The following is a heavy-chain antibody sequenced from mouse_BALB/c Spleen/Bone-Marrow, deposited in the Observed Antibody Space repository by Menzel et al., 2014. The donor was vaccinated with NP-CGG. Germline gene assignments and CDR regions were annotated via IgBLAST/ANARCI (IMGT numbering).Heavy chain of an antibody. CDR3: ARFDDDYWGFAH. Sequence: EVQLQQSGPELVKPGASVKISSRASGYTFTDYNMHWVKQSHGESLEWIGYIYPYSGNTAYNQRFKNKATLTVDNSSSTAHMELRSLTSEDSAVYYCARFDDDYWGFAHWGQGTLVTVSA. V-gene: IGHV1S29*02. CDR2: IYPYSGNT. J-gene: IGHJ3*01. CDR1: GYTFTDYN. D-gene: IGHD2-3*01.